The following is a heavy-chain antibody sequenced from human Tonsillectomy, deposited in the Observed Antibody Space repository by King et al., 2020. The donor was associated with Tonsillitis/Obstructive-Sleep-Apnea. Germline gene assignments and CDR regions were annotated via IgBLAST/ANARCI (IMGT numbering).Heavy chain of an antibody. V-gene: IGHV2-5*02. J-gene: IGHJ4*02. CDR1: GFSLSTSAVG. Sequence: ITLKESGPTLVKPTQTLTLTCTFSGFSLSTSAVGVGWIRQPPGKALEWLALIYWDGDKRYSPSLKNRLTITKDTSKNQVVLTMTNMDPVDTATYYCAPVPGPPAVDYWGQGTLVTVSS. CDR3: APVPGPPAVDY. D-gene: IGHD3-10*01. CDR2: IYWDGDK.